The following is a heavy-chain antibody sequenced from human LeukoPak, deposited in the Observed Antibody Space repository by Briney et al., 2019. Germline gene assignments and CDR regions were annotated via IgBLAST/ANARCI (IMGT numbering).Heavy chain of an antibody. V-gene: IGHV1-69*13. CDR2: IIPIFGTA. CDR3: AREIGMGAFDYYYYGMDV. D-gene: IGHD3-16*01. CDR1: GGTFSSYA. Sequence: SVKVSCKASGGTFSSYAISWVRQAPGQGLEWMGGIIPIFGTANYAQKFQGRVTITADESTSTAYMELSSLRSEDTAVYYCAREIGMGAFDYYYYGMDVWGQGTTVTVSS. J-gene: IGHJ6*02.